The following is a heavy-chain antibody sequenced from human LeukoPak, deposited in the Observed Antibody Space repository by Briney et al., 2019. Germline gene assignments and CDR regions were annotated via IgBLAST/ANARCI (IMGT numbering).Heavy chain of an antibody. J-gene: IGHJ4*02. D-gene: IGHD4-17*01. V-gene: IGHV3-64*01. CDR3: ARGDYGDYSFAY. Sequence: GGSLRLSCAASGFTFSSYAMHWVRQAPGKGLEYDSAISSNGGSTYYANSVKGRFTISRDNYKNTLYLQMGSLRAEDMAVYYCARGDYGDYSFAYWGQGTLVTVSS. CDR1: GFTFSSYA. CDR2: ISSNGGST.